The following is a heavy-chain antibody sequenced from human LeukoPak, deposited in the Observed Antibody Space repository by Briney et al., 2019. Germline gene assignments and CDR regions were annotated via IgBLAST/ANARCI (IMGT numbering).Heavy chain of an antibody. V-gene: IGHV1-18*01. CDR2: ISPYNGNT. Sequence: APVKVSCKASGYTFTSYGISWVRQAPGQGLEWMGWISPYNGNTNYAQKLQGRVTVTTDTSTSTAYMELRSLRSDDTAVYYCARTYCSGGSCYSSDYWGQGTLVTVSS. D-gene: IGHD2-15*01. J-gene: IGHJ4*02. CDR1: GYTFTSYG. CDR3: ARTYCSGGSCYSSDY.